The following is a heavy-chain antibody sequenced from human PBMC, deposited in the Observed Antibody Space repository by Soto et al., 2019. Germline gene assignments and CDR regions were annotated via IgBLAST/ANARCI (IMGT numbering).Heavy chain of an antibody. D-gene: IGHD3-10*01. J-gene: IGHJ4*02. CDR3: ARALPLVRGVISYYFDY. V-gene: IGHV3-11*01. CDR1: GFTFSDYY. Sequence: TVGSLRLSCAASGFTFSDYYMSWIRQAPGKGLEWVSYISSSGSTIYYADSVKGRFTISRDNAKNSLYLQMNSLRAEDTAVYYCARALPLVRGVISYYFDYWGQGTLVTVSS. CDR2: ISSSGSTI.